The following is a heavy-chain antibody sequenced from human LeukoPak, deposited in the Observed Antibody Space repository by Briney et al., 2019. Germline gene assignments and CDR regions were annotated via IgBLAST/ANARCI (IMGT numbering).Heavy chain of an antibody. CDR1: GFTFSSYA. CDR3: AKERKGLWLGRYYFDY. Sequence: GGSLRLSCAASGFTFSSYAMSWVRQAPGKGLEWVSAISGSGGSTYYADSVKGRFTISRDNSKNTLYLQMNSLRAEDTAVYYCAKERKGLWLGRYYFDYWGQGTLVTVSS. J-gene: IGHJ4*02. D-gene: IGHD5-18*01. CDR2: ISGSGGST. V-gene: IGHV3-23*01.